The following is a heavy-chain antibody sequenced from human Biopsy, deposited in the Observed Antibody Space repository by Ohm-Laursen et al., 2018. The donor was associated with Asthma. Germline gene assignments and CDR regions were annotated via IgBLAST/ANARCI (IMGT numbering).Heavy chain of an antibody. J-gene: IGHJ6*02. CDR1: GGSITSFY. V-gene: IGHV4-59*01. Sequence: TLSLTCIVSGGSITSFYWSWIRQPPGRGLEWIGYIYFSGNTNYNPSLKSRVTISIDTSKNHFSLKLTSVTAADTAVYYCARGPNYHGSGRAPIGMDVWGQGTTVTVSS. D-gene: IGHD3-10*01. CDR3: ARGPNYHGSGRAPIGMDV. CDR2: IYFSGNT.